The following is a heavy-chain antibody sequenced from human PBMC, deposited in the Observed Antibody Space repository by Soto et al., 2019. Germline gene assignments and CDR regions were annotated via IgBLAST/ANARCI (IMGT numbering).Heavy chain of an antibody. CDR2: ISWNRGTI. CDR1: GFTFENYA. J-gene: IGHJ4*02. CDR3: AKDKLYSNFEHYFDY. Sequence: EVQLVESGGGFVQPGRSLRLSCTSSGFTFENYAMHWVRQAPGKGLEWVSGISWNRGTIGYADSVRGRFNISRDNAKNSLYLQMDSLRPEDTALYYCAKDKLYSNFEHYFDYWGRGTLVTVSS. D-gene: IGHD4-4*01. V-gene: IGHV3-9*01.